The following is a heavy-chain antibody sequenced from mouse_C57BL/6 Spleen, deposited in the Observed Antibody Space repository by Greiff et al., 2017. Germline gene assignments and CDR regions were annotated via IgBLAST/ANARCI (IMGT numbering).Heavy chain of an antibody. CDR2: IYPSDSET. CDR1: GYTFTSYW. V-gene: IGHV1-61*01. CDR3: ARGDNYYGSSTGYFDV. Sequence: QVQLQQPGAELVRPGSSVKLSCKASGYTFTSYWMDWVKQRPGQGLEWIGNIYPSDSETHYNQKFKDKATLTVDKSSSTAYMQLSSRTSEDSAVYYCARGDNYYGSSTGYFDVWGTGTTVTVSS. D-gene: IGHD1-1*01. J-gene: IGHJ1*03.